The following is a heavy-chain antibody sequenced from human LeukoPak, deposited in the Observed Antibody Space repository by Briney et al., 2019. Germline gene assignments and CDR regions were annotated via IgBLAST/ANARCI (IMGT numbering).Heavy chain of an antibody. CDR1: GFIFSNYA. CDR3: AKASWVSSAEAVL. V-gene: IGHV3-23*01. Sequence: GGSLRLSCAASGFIFSNYAMSWVRQAPARGLEWVSSLRGDGETFYADSVRGRFTLSRDDSRNTVYLQLNNLRVEDTAVYYCAKASWVSSAEAVLWGQGTLVTVSS. CDR2: LRGDGET. D-gene: IGHD6-19*01. J-gene: IGHJ4*02.